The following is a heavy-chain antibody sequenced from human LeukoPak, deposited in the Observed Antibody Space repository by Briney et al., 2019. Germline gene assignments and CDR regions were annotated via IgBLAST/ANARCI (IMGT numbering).Heavy chain of an antibody. V-gene: IGHV3-48*01. CDR3: AKGLYYYDSSGQGDAFDI. J-gene: IGHJ3*02. CDR1: GFTFSGYS. CDR2: ISSSSSTI. D-gene: IGHD3-22*01. Sequence: GSLRLSCAASGFTFSGYSMNWVRQAPGKGLEWVSYISSSSSTIYYADSLKGRFTISRDNAKNSLYLQMNSLRAENTAVYYCAKGLYYYDSSGQGDAFDIWGQGTMVTVSS.